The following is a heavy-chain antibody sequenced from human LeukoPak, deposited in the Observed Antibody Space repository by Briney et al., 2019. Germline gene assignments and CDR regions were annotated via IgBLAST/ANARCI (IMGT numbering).Heavy chain of an antibody. D-gene: IGHD3-22*01. CDR2: ISWDGGST. J-gene: IGHJ4*02. CDR1: GFTFDDYT. V-gene: IGHV3-43*01. Sequence: GGSLRLSCAASGFTFDDYTMHWVRQAPGKGLEWVSLISWDGGSTYYADSVKGRFTISRDNSKNSLYLQMNSLRTEDTALYYCAKSSGYYLYYFDYWGQGTLATVSS. CDR3: AKSSGYYLYYFDY.